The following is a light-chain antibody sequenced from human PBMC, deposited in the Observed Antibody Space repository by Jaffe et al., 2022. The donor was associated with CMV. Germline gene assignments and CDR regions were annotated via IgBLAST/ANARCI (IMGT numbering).Light chain of an antibody. V-gene: IGKV1-9*01. J-gene: IGKJ4*01. CDR2: AAS. CDR3: QQLNNYPPLT. Sequence: IQLTQSPSSLSASVGDRVTITCRASQGISSYLAWYQQKPGKAPKLLIYAASTLQSGVPSRFSGSESGTDFTLTISSLQPEDFATYYCQQLNNYPPLTFGGGTKVEIK. CDR1: QGISSY.